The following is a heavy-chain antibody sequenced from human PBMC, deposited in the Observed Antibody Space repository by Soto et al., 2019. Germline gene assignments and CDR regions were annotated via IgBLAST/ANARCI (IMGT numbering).Heavy chain of an antibody. Sequence: SQTLSLTCAISGDRASSNGSSWNWIRQSPSRGLEWLGRTYYRSKWYNDYAVSVKSRITINPDTSKSQFSLQLNSVTPEDTAVYYCARDKHDYFNRGIGFDTWGQGILVTVSS. V-gene: IGHV6-1*01. J-gene: IGHJ5*02. D-gene: IGHD4-17*01. CDR2: TYYRSKWYN. CDR3: ARDKHDYFNRGIGFDT. CDR1: GDRASSNGSS.